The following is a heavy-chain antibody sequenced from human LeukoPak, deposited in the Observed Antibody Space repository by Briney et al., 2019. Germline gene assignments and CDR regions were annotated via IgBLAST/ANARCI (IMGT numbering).Heavy chain of an antibody. J-gene: IGHJ6*03. V-gene: IGHV3-23*01. CDR1: GFTFSSYA. D-gene: IGHD3-22*01. CDR3: AKGSKVMGFITKYHYMDV. CDR2: ISGSGGST. Sequence: GGSLRLSCAASGFTFSSYAMSWVRQAPGKGLEWVSAISGSGGSTYYADSVKGRFTISRDNSKNTLYLQMNSLRAEDTGVYYCAKGSKVMGFITKYHYMDVWGKGTTVTISS.